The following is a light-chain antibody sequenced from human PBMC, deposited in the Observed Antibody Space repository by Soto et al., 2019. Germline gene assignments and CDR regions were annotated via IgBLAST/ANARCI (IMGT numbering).Light chain of an antibody. CDR2: DAS. CDR1: QSVSSSS. CDR3: QQYGSSPRT. Sequence: EIVLTQSPGTLSLSPGERATLSCRASQSVSSSSLAWYQQKRGQAPRLLIHDASSKATGIPDRFSGSGSGTDFTLTISRLEPEDFAVYYCQQYGSSPRTFGQGTKVDIK. J-gene: IGKJ1*01. V-gene: IGKV3-20*01.